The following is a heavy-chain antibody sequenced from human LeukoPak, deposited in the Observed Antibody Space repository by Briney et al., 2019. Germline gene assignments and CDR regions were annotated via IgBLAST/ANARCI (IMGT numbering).Heavy chain of an antibody. D-gene: IGHD5-18*01. J-gene: IGHJ4*02. CDR1: GYTFTGYY. Sequence: GASVKVSCKASGYTFTGYYMHWVRQAPGQGLEWMGRINPNSGGTNYAQKFQGRVTMTRDTSISTAYMELSRLRSDDTAVYYRARDAGYSYGYDYWGQGTLVTVSS. CDR3: ARDAGYSYGYDY. CDR2: INPNSGGT. V-gene: IGHV1-2*06.